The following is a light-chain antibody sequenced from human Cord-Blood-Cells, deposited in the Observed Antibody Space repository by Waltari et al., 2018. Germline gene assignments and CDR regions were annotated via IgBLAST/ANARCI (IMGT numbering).Light chain of an antibody. J-gene: IGKJ3*01. CDR3: QQSYSTPFT. CDR1: QSISSY. CDR2: AAS. Sequence: DIQMTQSPSSLSASVGDRVTITCRASQSISSYLNWYQQKPGKAPKLLIYAASSLQSGFPSRFSGSGSWTDFTLTISSLQPEDFATYYCQQSYSTPFTFSPRTKMDI. V-gene: IGKV1-39*01.